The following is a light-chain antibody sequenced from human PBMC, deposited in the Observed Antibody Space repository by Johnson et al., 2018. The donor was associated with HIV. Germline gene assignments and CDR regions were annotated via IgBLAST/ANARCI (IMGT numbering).Light chain of an antibody. V-gene: IGLV1-51*01. Sequence: QAVLTQPPSVSAAPGQKVTISCSGSSSNIGNNYVSWYQQLPGTAPKLLIYDNNKRPSGIPDRFSGSKSGTSATLGITGLQTGDEADYYCGTWDSSLSAFFVFGTGTKFPVL. CDR1: SSNIGNNY. CDR3: GTWDSSLSAFFV. CDR2: DNN. J-gene: IGLJ1*01.